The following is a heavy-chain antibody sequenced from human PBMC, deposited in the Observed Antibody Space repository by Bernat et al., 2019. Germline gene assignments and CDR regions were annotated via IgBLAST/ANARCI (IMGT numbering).Heavy chain of an antibody. D-gene: IGHD3-10*01. J-gene: IGHJ4*02. Sequence: QVQLVQSGPEVRKPGASVKVSCKVSGYTLTELSMHGVRPPPGKGLEWMGGFDPEDGETIYAQKFQGRVTMTEDTSTDTAYMELSSLRSEDTAVYYCATDSYYGSGSYSHWGQGTLVTVSS. CDR2: FDPEDGET. CDR3: ATDSYYGSGSYSH. CDR1: GYTLTELS. V-gene: IGHV1-24*01.